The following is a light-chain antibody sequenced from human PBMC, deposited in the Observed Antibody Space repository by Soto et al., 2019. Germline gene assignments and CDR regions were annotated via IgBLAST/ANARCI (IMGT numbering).Light chain of an antibody. J-gene: IGKJ4*01. V-gene: IGKV3-20*01. CDR2: GAS. CDR1: QSVTSNY. CDR3: QQYGSSSLT. Sequence: EIVLTQSPGTLSLSPGERATLSCRASQSVTSNYLAWYQQKPGQAPMLLIYGASSRDTGIQDTFSDSGSGTDLPLTISRLEPEDFAVYYCQQYGSSSLTFGGGTKVEIK.